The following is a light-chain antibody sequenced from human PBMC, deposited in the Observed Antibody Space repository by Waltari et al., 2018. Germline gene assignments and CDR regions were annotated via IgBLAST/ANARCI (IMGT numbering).Light chain of an antibody. Sequence: DIQMTQSPSSLSASVGDRVTITCRASQSITNYLNWYQHKPGKAPKLLISAASSLQSGVPSRFSGSGSGTDFTLTISCLQPEDFATYYCQQSYSTPPYTFGHGTKLEIK. CDR3: QQSYSTPPYT. J-gene: IGKJ2*01. CDR2: AAS. CDR1: QSITNY. V-gene: IGKV1-39*01.